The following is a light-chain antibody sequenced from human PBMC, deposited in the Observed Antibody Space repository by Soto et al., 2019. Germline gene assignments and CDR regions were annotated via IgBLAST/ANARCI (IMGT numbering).Light chain of an antibody. Sequence: QSVLTQPPSASRSPGQSVTISCTGSNSDVGGYDYVSWYQQHPGKAPKLLIYEVTKRPSGVSDRFSGSKSGNTASLTVSGFQTEDEFNYSATSDADTSSLHVFGRGTKVP. CDR3: TSDADTSSLHV. J-gene: IGLJ1*01. V-gene: IGLV2-8*01. CDR2: EVT. CDR1: NSDVGGYDY.